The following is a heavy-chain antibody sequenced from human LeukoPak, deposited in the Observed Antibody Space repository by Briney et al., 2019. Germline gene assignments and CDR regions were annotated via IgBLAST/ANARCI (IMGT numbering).Heavy chain of an antibody. Sequence: SVKVSCKASGGTFSSYAISWVRQAPGQGLEWMGRIIPILGIANYAQKFQGRVTITADKSTSTAYMELSSLRPEDTAVYYCARAGPDYGDYLWGQGTLVTVSS. CDR3: ARAGPDYGDYL. V-gene: IGHV1-69*04. D-gene: IGHD4-17*01. CDR1: GGTFSSYA. CDR2: IIPILGIA. J-gene: IGHJ5*02.